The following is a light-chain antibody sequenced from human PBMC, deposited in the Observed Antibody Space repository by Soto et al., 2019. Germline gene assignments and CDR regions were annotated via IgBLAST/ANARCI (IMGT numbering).Light chain of an antibody. CDR2: AAS. Sequence: DIQMTQSPSSLSASVGDRVTITCRASQSISSYLNWYQQKPGKATKLLIYAASSLQSGVPSRFSGSGSGTEFTLTISSLQPEDFATYYCQQSYSTLAFGPGTKVDIK. CDR3: QQSYSTLA. J-gene: IGKJ3*01. V-gene: IGKV1-39*01. CDR1: QSISSY.